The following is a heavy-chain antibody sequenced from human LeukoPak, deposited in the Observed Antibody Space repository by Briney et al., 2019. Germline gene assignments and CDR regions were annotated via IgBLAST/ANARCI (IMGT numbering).Heavy chain of an antibody. J-gene: IGHJ3*02. Sequence: SVKVSCTVSGGTFISYAISWVRQAPGQGLEWMGGNLPVFGRAKYAQKFQGRVTITADESTSTAYMELSSLRSEDTAVYYCAREGGVVPAAIVPAFDIWGQGTMVTVSS. V-gene: IGHV1-69*01. CDR2: NLPVFGRA. D-gene: IGHD2-2*02. CDR1: GGTFISYA. CDR3: AREGGVVPAAIVPAFDI.